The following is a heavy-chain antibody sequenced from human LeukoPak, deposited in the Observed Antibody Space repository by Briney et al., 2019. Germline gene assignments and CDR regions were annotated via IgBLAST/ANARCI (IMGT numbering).Heavy chain of an antibody. J-gene: IGHJ4*02. CDR1: GFTFSGYE. V-gene: IGHV3-48*03. Sequence: PGGSLRLSCAASGFTFSGYEMNWVRQASGKGLEWISYISGSDGTIYYADSVKGRFTISRDNAKKSLYLQMNSLRAEDTAVYYCAKDRRWLQDWWGQGTLVTVSS. D-gene: IGHD5-24*01. CDR3: AKDRRWLQDW. CDR2: ISGSDGTI.